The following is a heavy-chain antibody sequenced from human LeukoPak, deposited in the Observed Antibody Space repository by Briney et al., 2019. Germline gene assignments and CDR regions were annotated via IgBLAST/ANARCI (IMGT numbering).Heavy chain of an antibody. J-gene: IGHJ4*02. D-gene: IGHD5-18*01. CDR3: ARDLGGYSYVPEFHY. CDR2: IYSGGST. CDR1: GFTVSSNY. Sequence: GGSLRLSCAASGFTVSSNYMSWVRQAPGKGLEWVSVIYSGGSTYYADSVKGRFTISRDNSKNTLYLQMNSLRAEDTAVYYCARDLGGYSYVPEFHYWGQGTLVTVSS. V-gene: IGHV3-53*01.